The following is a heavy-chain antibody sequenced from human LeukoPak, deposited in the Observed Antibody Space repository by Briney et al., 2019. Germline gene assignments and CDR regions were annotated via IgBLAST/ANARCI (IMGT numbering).Heavy chain of an antibody. V-gene: IGHV4-59*01. CDR3: AKGGVAATTTTIPWFDP. Sequence: SETLSLTCTVSGGSISSYYWSWIRQPPGKGLEWIGYIYYSGSTNYNPSLKSRVTISVDTSENQFSLKLSSVTAADTAVYYCAKGGVAATTTTIPWFDPWGQGTLVTVSS. CDR2: IYYSGST. D-gene: IGHD2-15*01. CDR1: GGSISSYY. J-gene: IGHJ5*02.